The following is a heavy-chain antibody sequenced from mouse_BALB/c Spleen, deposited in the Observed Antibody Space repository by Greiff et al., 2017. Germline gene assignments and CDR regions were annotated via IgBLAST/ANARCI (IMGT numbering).Heavy chain of an antibody. CDR2: IYPGSGST. CDR1: GYTFTSYW. V-gene: IGHV1S22*01. D-gene: IGHD2-10*01. Sequence: LQQPGSELVRPGASVKLSCKASGYTFTSYWMHWVKQRPGQGLEWIGNIYPGSGSTNYDEKFKSKATLTVDTSSSTAYMQLSSLTSEDSAVYYCTRGAYYGNFFDYWGQGTTLTVSS. CDR3: TRGAYYGNFFDY. J-gene: IGHJ2*01.